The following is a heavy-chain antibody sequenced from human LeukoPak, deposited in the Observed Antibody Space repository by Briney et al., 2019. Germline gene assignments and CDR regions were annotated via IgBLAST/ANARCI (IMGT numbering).Heavy chain of an antibody. Sequence: GASVKVSCKASGYTFTSYGISWVRQAPGQGLEWMGWISAYNGNTNYAQKLQARVTMTTDTSTSTAYMELRSLRSDDTAVYYCARDGNVEMATILVWYFDYWGQGTLVTVSS. CDR1: GYTFTSYG. V-gene: IGHV1-18*01. CDR2: ISAYNGNT. J-gene: IGHJ4*02. CDR3: ARDGNVEMATILVWYFDY. D-gene: IGHD5-24*01.